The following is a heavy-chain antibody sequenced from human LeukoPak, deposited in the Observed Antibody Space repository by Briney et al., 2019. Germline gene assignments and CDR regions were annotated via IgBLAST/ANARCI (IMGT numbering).Heavy chain of an antibody. CDR2: INPNSGGT. D-gene: IGHD2-2*01. CDR3: ARGYCSSTSCYSGAFDI. Sequence: ASVKVSCKASGYTFTGYHMHWVRQAPGQGLEWMGWINPNSGGTNYAQKFQGRVTMTRDTSISTAYMELSRLRSDDTAVYYCARGYCSSTSCYSGAFDIWGQGTMVTVSS. V-gene: IGHV1-2*02. J-gene: IGHJ3*02. CDR1: GYTFTGYH.